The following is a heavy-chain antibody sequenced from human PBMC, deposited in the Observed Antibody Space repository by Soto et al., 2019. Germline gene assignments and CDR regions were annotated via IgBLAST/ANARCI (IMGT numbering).Heavy chain of an antibody. CDR3: ARLSSYGYDRDYYYGMDV. CDR2: IYPGDSDT. Sequence: ASVKVSCKGSGYSFTSYWIGWVRQMPGKGLEWMGIIYPGDSDTRYSPSFQGQVTISADKSISTAYLQWSSLKASDTAMYYCARLSSYGYDRDYYYGMDVWGQGTTVTVSS. J-gene: IGHJ6*02. CDR1: GYSFTSYW. D-gene: IGHD5-18*01. V-gene: IGHV5-51*01.